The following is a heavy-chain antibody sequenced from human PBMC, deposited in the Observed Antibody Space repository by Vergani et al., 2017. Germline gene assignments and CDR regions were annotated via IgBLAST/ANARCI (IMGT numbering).Heavy chain of an antibody. J-gene: IGHJ6*03. CDR2: IYYSVTT. Sequence: QVQLQESGPGLVKASQTLSLTCSVSGAYVSSCGYYWTWVRQRPGMGLDWIGYIYYSVTTYYNPSLESRQTISLDTSKNHLSLKLTSVTDADTAVYYFPRQKDYYRDFWLKGSKVAV. CDR1: GAYVSSCGYY. CDR3: PRQKDYYRDF. V-gene: IGHV4-31*03.